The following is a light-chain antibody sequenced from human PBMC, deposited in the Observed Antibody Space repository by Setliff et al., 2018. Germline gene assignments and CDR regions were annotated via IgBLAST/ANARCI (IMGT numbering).Light chain of an antibody. CDR3: AAWDDSLNGLYV. V-gene: IGLV1-44*01. CDR2: RND. CDR1: SSNIGSNT. Sequence: QSALAQPPSTSGTPGQKVTISCSGGSSNIGSNTVNWYQQFPGTAPKLLIYRNDQRPSGVPDRFSGSKSGTSASLAISGLQSEDESYYYCAAWDDSLNGLYVFGTGTKVTGL. J-gene: IGLJ1*01.